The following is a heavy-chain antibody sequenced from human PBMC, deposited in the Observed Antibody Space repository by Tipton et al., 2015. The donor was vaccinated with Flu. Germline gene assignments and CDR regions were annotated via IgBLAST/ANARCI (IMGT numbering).Heavy chain of an antibody. CDR2: VSYNGNT. CDR3: AIVAPWANDAFDV. J-gene: IGHJ3*01. CDR1: GGSISSPYY. V-gene: IGHV4-39*07. Sequence: TLSLTCIVSGGSISSPYYWGWIRQPPGKGLEWIGTVSYNGNTYYNPSLKSRVIVSADTSRVHFSLMLTSVTAADTAMYFCAIVAPWANDAFDVWGQGAMVTVSS. D-gene: IGHD4/OR15-4a*01.